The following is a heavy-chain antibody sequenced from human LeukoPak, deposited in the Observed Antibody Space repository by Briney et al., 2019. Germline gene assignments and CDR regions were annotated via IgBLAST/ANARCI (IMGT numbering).Heavy chain of an antibody. J-gene: IGHJ4*02. Sequence: GRSLRLSCAASGFTFSSYGMHWVRQAPGKGLEWVAVISYDGSNKYYADSVKGRSTISRDNSKNTLYLQKNSLRAEDTAVYYCAKDQNGPIDYWGQGTLVTVSS. CDR2: ISYDGSNK. CDR1: GFTFSSYG. CDR3: AKDQNGPIDY. V-gene: IGHV3-30*18.